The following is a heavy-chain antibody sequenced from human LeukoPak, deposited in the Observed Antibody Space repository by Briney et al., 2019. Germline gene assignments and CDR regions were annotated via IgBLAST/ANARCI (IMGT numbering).Heavy chain of an antibody. Sequence: SVKVSCKASGGTFSSYAISWVRQAPGQGLEWMGGIIPIFGTANYAQKYQGRVTITTDESTSTAYMELSSLRSEDTAVYYCARGLYDSSGCGFDSWGQGTLVTVSS. CDR1: GGTFSSYA. CDR3: ARGLYDSSGCGFDS. D-gene: IGHD3-22*01. J-gene: IGHJ5*01. V-gene: IGHV1-69*05. CDR2: IIPIFGTA.